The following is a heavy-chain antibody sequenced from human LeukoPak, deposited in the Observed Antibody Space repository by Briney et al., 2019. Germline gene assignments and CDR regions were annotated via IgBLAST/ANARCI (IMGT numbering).Heavy chain of an antibody. CDR3: ARGPTTVTTIPTYDY. V-gene: IGHV3-7*01. D-gene: IGHD4-17*01. J-gene: IGHJ4*02. Sequence: GGFLRLSCAASGFTFSSYWMSWVRQAPGKGLEWVANIKQDGSEKYYVDSVKGRFTISRDNAKNSLYLQMNSLRAEDTAVYYCARGPTTVTTIPTYDYWGQGTLVTVSS. CDR2: IKQDGSEK. CDR1: GFTFSSYW.